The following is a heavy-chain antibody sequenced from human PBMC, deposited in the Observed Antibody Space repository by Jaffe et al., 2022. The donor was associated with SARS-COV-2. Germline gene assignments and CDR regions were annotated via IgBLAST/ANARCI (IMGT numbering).Heavy chain of an antibody. CDR2: ITHSGST. J-gene: IGHJ6*03. D-gene: IGHD6-6*01. CDR1: GGSFSNYY. CDR3: ARSRYSSYLGYYYYYMDV. V-gene: IGHV4-34*01. Sequence: QVQLQQWGAGLLKLSETLSLTCAVYGGSFSNYYWNWIRQPPGKGLQWIGEITHSGSTNYNPSLKSRVTISVDTSKNQFSLKVSSLTAADTAVYYCARSRYSSYLGYYYYYMDVWGKGTTVTVSS.